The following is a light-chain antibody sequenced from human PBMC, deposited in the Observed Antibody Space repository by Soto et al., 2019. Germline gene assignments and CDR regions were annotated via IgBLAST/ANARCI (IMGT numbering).Light chain of an antibody. J-gene: IGLJ1*01. V-gene: IGLV2-14*02. CDR3: SSYTSSSTNV. CDR2: EGS. Sequence: QSALTQPASVSGSPGQSITISCTGTSSDVGNYNLVSWYQHHPGKAPKLMIYEGSRRPSGVSNRFSGSKSGNTASLTISGLQAEDEADYYCSSYTSSSTNVFGTGTKVTVL. CDR1: SSDVGNYNL.